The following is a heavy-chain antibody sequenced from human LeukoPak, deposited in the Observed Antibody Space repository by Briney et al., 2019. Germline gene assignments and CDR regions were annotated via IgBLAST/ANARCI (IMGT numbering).Heavy chain of an antibody. CDR2: LYYSGST. Sequence: SETLSLTCTVSGGSISSSSHYWGWIRQPPGKGPEWIGSLYYSGSTYYNTSLQSRVTISVDTSKNQSSLKLSSVTATDTAVYYCARHDCTTTSCLYFYGMDVWGQGTTVTVSS. CDR1: GGSISSSSHY. D-gene: IGHD2-2*01. CDR3: ARHDCTTTSCLYFYGMDV. J-gene: IGHJ6*02. V-gene: IGHV4-39*01.